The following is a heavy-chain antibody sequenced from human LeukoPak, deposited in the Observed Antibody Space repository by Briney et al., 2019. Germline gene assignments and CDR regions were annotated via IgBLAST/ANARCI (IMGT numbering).Heavy chain of an antibody. CDR3: AKARSGYDFDY. D-gene: IGHD5-12*01. Sequence: GGSLRLSCAASGFTFSSYGMSWVRQAPGKGLEWVSGISGSAGSTYYADSVKGRFTISRENSKNTLYLQMSSLRAEDTAVYHCAKARSGYDFDYWGQGTLVTVSS. CDR2: ISGSAGST. CDR1: GFTFSSYG. V-gene: IGHV3-23*01. J-gene: IGHJ4*02.